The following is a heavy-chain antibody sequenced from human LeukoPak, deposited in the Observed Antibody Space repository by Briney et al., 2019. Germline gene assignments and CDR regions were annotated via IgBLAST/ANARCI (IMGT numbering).Heavy chain of an antibody. Sequence: GGSLRLSCAASGFTFSSYGMNWVRQAPGKGLEWVAVIWYDGSNKYYADSVKGRFTISRDNSKNTVSLQLNSLRAEDTAVYYSAGGYYDFWSGYPFDPWGQGTLVTVSS. CDR2: IWYDGSNK. J-gene: IGHJ5*02. D-gene: IGHD3-3*01. CDR3: AGGYYDFWSGYPFDP. V-gene: IGHV3-33*01. CDR1: GFTFSSYG.